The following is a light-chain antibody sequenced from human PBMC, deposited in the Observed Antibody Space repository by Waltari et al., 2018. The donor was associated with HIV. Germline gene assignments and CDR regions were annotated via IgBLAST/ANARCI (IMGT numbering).Light chain of an antibody. Sequence: DIQMTQSPSSLSGSVGERVTITCQASQDINNYLNWYHQKAGRAPKLLIYDATNLEIGVPSRFSGSGSETDFTLTISNLQPEDIATYYCQHYDNFLHTFGQGTKLEIK. V-gene: IGKV1-33*01. J-gene: IGKJ2*01. CDR1: QDINNY. CDR3: QHYDNFLHT. CDR2: DAT.